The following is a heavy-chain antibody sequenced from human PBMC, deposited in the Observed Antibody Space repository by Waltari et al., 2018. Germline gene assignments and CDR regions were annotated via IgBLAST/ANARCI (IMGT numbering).Heavy chain of an antibody. CDR2: VSWKSGNL. Sequence: EVQLVESGGGLVQPGRSLRLSGPASGFSFADYALPCVRQAPGKGLEWVAGVSWKSGNLGYADSVQGRFTISRDDAKNSLYLQMNSLRAEDTAVYYCAKDVAAGDPPNYYSYMDVWGKGTTVTVSS. J-gene: IGHJ6*03. V-gene: IGHV3-9*01. CDR1: GFSFADYA. D-gene: IGHD6-13*01. CDR3: AKDVAAGDPPNYYSYMDV.